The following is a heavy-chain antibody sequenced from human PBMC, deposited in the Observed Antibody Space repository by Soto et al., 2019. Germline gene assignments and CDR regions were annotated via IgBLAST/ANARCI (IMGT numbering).Heavy chain of an antibody. Sequence: SQTLSLTCAISGDSVSSNSAAWNWIRQSPSRGLEWLGRTYYRSKWYNDYAVSVKSRITINPDTSKNQFSLQLNSVTPEDTAVYYCARDLGYCSGGSCYFGEPHYYYGMDGWGQGTTVTVSS. D-gene: IGHD2-15*01. CDR2: TYYRSKWYN. CDR3: ARDLGYCSGGSCYFGEPHYYYGMDG. J-gene: IGHJ6*02. CDR1: GDSVSSNSAA. V-gene: IGHV6-1*01.